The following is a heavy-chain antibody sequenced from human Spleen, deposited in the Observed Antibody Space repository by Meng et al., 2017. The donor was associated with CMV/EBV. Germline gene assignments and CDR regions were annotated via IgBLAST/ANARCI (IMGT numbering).Heavy chain of an antibody. D-gene: IGHD3-3*01. Sequence: SGPTLVKRTQTLTLTCTFSGVSVSTRGVSVSWVRQPPGKALEWLALIDWDDDKYYSTSLKTRLTISKDTSKNQVVLTMTNMDPVDTATYYCARSFGVVIPFATGYGMDVWGQGTTVTVSS. J-gene: IGHJ6*02. CDR3: ARSFGVVIPFATGYGMDV. CDR2: IDWDDDK. CDR1: GVSVSTRGVS. V-gene: IGHV2-70*20.